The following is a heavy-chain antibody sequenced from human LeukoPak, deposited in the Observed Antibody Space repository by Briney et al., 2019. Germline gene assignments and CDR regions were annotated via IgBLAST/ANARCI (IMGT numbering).Heavy chain of an antibody. J-gene: IGHJ3*02. CDR3: ARDLSTYYYDSSGYYPDAFDI. V-gene: IGHV3-48*03. CDR2: ISGSGGTI. CDR1: GFTFRSYE. Sequence: GGSLRLSCAASGFTFRSYEMNWVRQAPGKGLEWVSYISGSGGTIYYADSVKGRFTISRDNAKNSLYLQMNSLRAEDTAVYYCARDLSTYYYDSSGYYPDAFDIWGQGTMVTVSS. D-gene: IGHD3-22*01.